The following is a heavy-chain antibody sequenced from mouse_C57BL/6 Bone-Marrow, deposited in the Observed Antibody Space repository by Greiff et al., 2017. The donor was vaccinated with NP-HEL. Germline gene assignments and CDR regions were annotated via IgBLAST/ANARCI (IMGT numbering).Heavy chain of an antibody. Sequence: VQLQQPGAELVKPGASVKMSCKASGYTFTSYWITWVKQRPGQGLEWIGDIYPGSGSTNSNEKFKSKATLTVDTSSSTAYMQLSSLTSEDSAVYYCARKGIYYDYDGYWGQGTTLTVAS. J-gene: IGHJ2*01. CDR2: IYPGSGST. D-gene: IGHD2-4*01. CDR1: GYTFTSYW. V-gene: IGHV1-55*01. CDR3: ARKGIYYDYDGY.